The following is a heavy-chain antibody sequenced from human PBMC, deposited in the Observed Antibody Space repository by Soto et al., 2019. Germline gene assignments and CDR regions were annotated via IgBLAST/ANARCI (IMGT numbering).Heavy chain of an antibody. CDR3: SSLPEGYNTGLDY. CDR2: IYYTGMT. V-gene: IGHV4-30-4*01. Sequence: VQLQESGPGLVKPSQTLSLTCTVSGASLSSGDYYWSWIRQPPGKGLEWIGYIYYTGMTFFNPSLKSRVTMSMDTSKNQFSLNLTSVTAADTAVYFCSSLPEGYNTGLDYWGQGTLVTVSS. CDR1: GASLSSGDYY. J-gene: IGHJ4*02. D-gene: IGHD1-1*01.